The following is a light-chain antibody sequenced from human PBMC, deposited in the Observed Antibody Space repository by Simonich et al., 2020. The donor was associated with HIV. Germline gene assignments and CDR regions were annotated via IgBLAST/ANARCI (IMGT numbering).Light chain of an antibody. J-gene: IGKJ3*01. CDR3: QHREA. CDR2: DAS. CDR1: QSVSSY. V-gene: IGKV3-11*01. Sequence: EIVLTQSPATLSLSPGERATLSGRASQSVSSYLAWYQQKPGQAPRLLIYDASNRATGIPARFSGSGSGTDFTLTISSLEPEDFAVYYCQHREAFGPGTKVDIK.